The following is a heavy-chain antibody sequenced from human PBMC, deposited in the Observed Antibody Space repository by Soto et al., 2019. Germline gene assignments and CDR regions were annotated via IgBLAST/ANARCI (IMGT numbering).Heavy chain of an antibody. J-gene: IGHJ4*02. V-gene: IGHV4-31*03. Sequence: SETLSLTCTVSGVTISSGAYYWSWIRQHPGKGLEWIGNIYYNGSTYYSPSLKSRVALSLDTSKNQFSVRLSSVTAADTAVYYCARYRFSGSKWSKFDYWGQVTLVTVSS. D-gene: IGHD6-13*01. CDR3: ARYRFSGSKWSKFDY. CDR1: GVTISSGAYY. CDR2: IYYNGST.